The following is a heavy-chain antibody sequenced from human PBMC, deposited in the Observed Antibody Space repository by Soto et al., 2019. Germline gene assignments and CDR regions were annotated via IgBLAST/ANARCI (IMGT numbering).Heavy chain of an antibody. CDR3: ARNRGWETLDY. V-gene: IGHV3-7*01. CDR2: MNHNGSET. D-gene: IGHD6-19*01. CDR1: GFTFTNYW. J-gene: IGHJ4*02. Sequence: EVQLVQSGGGLVQSGGSLRLSCAASGFTFTNYWMNWVRQAPGKGLEWVASMNHNGSETYYMDSVKGRFTISRDNAKTSLYLQMDSLRAEDMAVYYCARNRGWETLDYWGQGTLVTVSS.